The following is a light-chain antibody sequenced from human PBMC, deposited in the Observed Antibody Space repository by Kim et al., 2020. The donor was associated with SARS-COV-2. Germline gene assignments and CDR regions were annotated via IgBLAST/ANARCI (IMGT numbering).Light chain of an antibody. CDR2: GAS. J-gene: IGKJ2*01. V-gene: IGKV3-20*01. CDR3: QQYGTSPVT. CDR1: QSVSSSY. Sequence: EIVLTQSPGTLSLSPGERATLSCGASQSVSSSYLAWYQQKPGQAPRLLIFGASIRATGIPDRFSGSGSGTDFSLTITRLEPEDFAVYYCQQYGTSPVTFGQGTKLEI.